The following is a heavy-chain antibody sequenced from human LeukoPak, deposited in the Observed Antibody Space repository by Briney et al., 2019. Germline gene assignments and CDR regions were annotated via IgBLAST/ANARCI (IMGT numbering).Heavy chain of an antibody. V-gene: IGHV4-39*01. D-gene: IGHD5-24*01. Sequence: PSETLSLTCTVSGGSTSSSSYYWGWIRQPPGKGLEWIGSIYYSGSTYYNPSLKSRVTISVDTSKNQFSLKLSSVTAADTAVYYCAVPWRDGYFFDYWGQGTLVTVSS. J-gene: IGHJ4*02. CDR1: GGSTSSSSYY. CDR2: IYYSGST. CDR3: AVPWRDGYFFDY.